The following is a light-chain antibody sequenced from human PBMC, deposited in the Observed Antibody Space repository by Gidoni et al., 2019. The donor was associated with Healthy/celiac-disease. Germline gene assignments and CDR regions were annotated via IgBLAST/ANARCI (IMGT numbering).Light chain of an antibody. Sequence: DIQMTQSPSSLSASVGDRVTITCRASQSISSYLDWYQQKPGKAPKLLIYAASSLQSGVPSRFSGSGSETDFTLTISSLQPKDFATYYCQQKDTFGPGTKVDIK. CDR3: QQKDT. J-gene: IGKJ3*01. V-gene: IGKV1-39*01. CDR1: QSISSY. CDR2: AAS.